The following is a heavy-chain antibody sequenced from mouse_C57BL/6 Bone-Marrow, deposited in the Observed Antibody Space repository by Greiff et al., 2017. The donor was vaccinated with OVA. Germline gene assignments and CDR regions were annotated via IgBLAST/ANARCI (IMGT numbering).Heavy chain of an antibody. CDR1: GYSFTDYN. CDR2: INPNYGTT. D-gene: IGHD1-1*01. CDR3: ARRGGSSSYYAMDY. J-gene: IGHJ4*01. V-gene: IGHV1-39*01. Sequence: VQLQQSGPELVKPGASVKISCKASGYSFTDYNMNWVKQSSGKSLEWIGVINPNYGTTSYNQKFKGKATLTVDQSSSTAYMQLNSLTSEDSAVYYCARRGGSSSYYAMDYWGQGISVTVSS.